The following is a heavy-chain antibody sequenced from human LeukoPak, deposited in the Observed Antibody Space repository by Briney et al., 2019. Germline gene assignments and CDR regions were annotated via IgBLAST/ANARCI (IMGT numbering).Heavy chain of an antibody. CDR1: GYTFTGYY. Sequence: SVKVSCEASGYTFTGYYMHWVRQAPGQGLEWMGGIIPIFGTANYAQKFQGRVTITADKSTSTAYMGLSSLRSEDTAVYYCARALQTYYYDSSGYYYYMDVWGKGTTVTVSS. D-gene: IGHD3-22*01. CDR3: ARALQTYYYDSSGYYYYMDV. J-gene: IGHJ6*03. CDR2: IIPIFGTA. V-gene: IGHV1-69*06.